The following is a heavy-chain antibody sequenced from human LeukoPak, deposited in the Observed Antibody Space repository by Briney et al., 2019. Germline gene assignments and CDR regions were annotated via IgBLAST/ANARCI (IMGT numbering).Heavy chain of an antibody. Sequence: TLSLTCTVSGGSISSGDYYWSWIRQPPGKGLEWIGCIYYSGSTYYNPSLKSRVTISVDTSKNQFSLKLSSVTAADTAVYYCASSYGGELQADYWGQGTLVTVSS. CDR2: IYYSGST. CDR1: GGSISSGDYY. CDR3: ASSYGGELQADY. V-gene: IGHV4-30-4*01. J-gene: IGHJ4*02. D-gene: IGHD4/OR15-4a*01.